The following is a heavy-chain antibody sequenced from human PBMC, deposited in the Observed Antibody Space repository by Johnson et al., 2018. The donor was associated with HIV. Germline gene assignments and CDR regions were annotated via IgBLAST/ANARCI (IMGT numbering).Heavy chain of an antibody. CDR3: AKFVGAGSYDAFDI. V-gene: IGHV3-30*18. D-gene: IGHD1-26*01. J-gene: IGHJ3*02. CDR2: ISYDGSNK. CDR1: GFTFSDYA. Sequence: QVQLVESGGNVVQPGRSLRLSCAASGFTFSDYAMHWVRKAPGKGLEWGAVISYDGSNKYYADSVKAGFTISRDNSKNTLYLQMNSLRAEDTAVYYCAKFVGAGSYDAFDIWGQGTMVTVSS.